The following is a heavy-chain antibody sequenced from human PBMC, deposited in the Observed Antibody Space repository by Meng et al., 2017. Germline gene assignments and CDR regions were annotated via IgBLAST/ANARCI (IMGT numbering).Heavy chain of an antibody. CDR3: ARDEDITAAGKLFGDY. V-gene: IGHV1-2*06. Sequence: ASVKVSCKASGYTFPDYWLHWVRRAPGQGLEWMGRINPKSGDTHYAQRFQGRVTMTRDTSISTAYMGLSGLRSDDTTMYYCARDEDITAAGKLFGDYWGQGTLVTVSS. J-gene: IGHJ4*02. CDR1: GYTFPDYW. CDR2: INPKSGDT. D-gene: IGHD6-13*01.